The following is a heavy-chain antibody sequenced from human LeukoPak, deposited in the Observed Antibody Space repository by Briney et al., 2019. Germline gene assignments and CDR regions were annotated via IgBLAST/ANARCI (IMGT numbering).Heavy chain of an antibody. CDR3: ARVRTYYYDSSGYPYGMDV. CDR1: GFTFSSYS. D-gene: IGHD3-22*01. Sequence: GGSLRLSCAASGFTFSSYSMNWVRQAPGKGLEWVSYISSSSTIYYADSVKGRFTISRDNAKNSLYLQMNSLRAEDTAVYYCARVRTYYYDSSGYPYGMDVWGQGTTVTVSS. J-gene: IGHJ6*02. CDR2: ISSSSTI. V-gene: IGHV3-48*01.